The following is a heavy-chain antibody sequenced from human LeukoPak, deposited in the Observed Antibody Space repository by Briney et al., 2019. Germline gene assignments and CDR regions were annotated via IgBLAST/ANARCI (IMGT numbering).Heavy chain of an antibody. Sequence: SVKVSCKASGGTFSSYAISWVRQAPGQGLEWMGGIIPIFGTANYAQKFQGRVTITADESTSTAYMELSSLRSEDTAVYYCACEYHLRGGGFDYWGQGTLVTVSS. CDR1: GGTFSSYA. D-gene: IGHD2-2*01. CDR2: IIPIFGTA. J-gene: IGHJ4*02. V-gene: IGHV1-69*13. CDR3: ACEYHLRGGGFDY.